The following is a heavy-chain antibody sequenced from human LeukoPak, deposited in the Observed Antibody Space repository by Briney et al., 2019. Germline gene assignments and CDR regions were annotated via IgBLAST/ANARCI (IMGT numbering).Heavy chain of an antibody. D-gene: IGHD3-10*01. CDR3: ARERSSTMVRGVIPY. CDR1: GYTFTGYY. CDR2: INPNSGDT. J-gene: IGHJ4*02. Sequence: ASVKVSRKASGYTFTGYYIHWVRQAPGQGLEWMGWINPNSGDTNYAQKFQGRVTMTRDTSISTAYMELSRLRSDDTAVYYCARERSSTMVRGVIPYWGQGTLVTVSS. V-gene: IGHV1-2*02.